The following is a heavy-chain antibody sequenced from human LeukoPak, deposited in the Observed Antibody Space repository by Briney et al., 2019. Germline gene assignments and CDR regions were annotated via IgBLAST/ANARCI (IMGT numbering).Heavy chain of an antibody. V-gene: IGHV1-58*01. D-gene: IGHD3-16*01. CDR3: AARPGGYASFDI. CDR1: GFTFSNSA. J-gene: IGHJ3*02. Sequence: GTSVKVSCKTSGFTFSNSAVQWVRQARGQRLEWIGWIVVGSSNTDYTQKFQERVTITRDMSTGTAYMELTSLTSEVTAVYYCAARPGGYASFDIWGQGTMVTVSS. CDR2: IVVGSSNT.